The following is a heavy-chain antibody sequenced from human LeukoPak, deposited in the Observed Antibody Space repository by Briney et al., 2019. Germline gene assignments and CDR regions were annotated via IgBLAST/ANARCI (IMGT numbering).Heavy chain of an antibody. V-gene: IGHV3-9*01. D-gene: IGHD2-2*01. CDR2: VSWNSRTI. Sequence: TGGSLRLSCAASGFSFNDYDYAMHWVRQAPGKGLEWVSGVSWNSRTIAYADSVKGRFTISRDNAKNSLYLQMNSLRAEDTALYYCAKDLCSSTSCYFDYWGQGSLVTVSS. CDR3: AKDLCSSTSCYFDY. J-gene: IGHJ4*02. CDR1: GFSFNDYDYA.